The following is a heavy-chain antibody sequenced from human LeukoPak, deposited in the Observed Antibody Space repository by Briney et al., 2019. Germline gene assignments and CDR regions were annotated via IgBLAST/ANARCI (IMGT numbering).Heavy chain of an antibody. Sequence: SETLSLTCTVSGASISSYYWSWIRQPPGKGLEWIAFISNSVSTNYNPSLRSRVTISLDTSRKQLSLRLSSVIAADTAVYYCVATERWLQWDYWGQGTLVTVSS. J-gene: IGHJ4*02. D-gene: IGHD5-24*01. CDR2: ISNSVST. V-gene: IGHV4-4*08. CDR1: GASISSYY. CDR3: VATERWLQWDY.